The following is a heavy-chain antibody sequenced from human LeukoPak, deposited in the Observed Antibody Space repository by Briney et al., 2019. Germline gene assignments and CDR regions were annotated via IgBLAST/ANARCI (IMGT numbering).Heavy chain of an antibody. D-gene: IGHD6-6*01. Sequence: GASVKVSCKASGYTFTGCYMHWVRQAPGQGLEWMGWINPNSGGTNYAQKFQGRVTMTRDTSISTAYMELSRLRSDDTAVYYCARGLNVQLARGGDYWGQGTLVTVSS. CDR3: ARGLNVQLARGGDY. V-gene: IGHV1-2*02. J-gene: IGHJ4*02. CDR1: GYTFTGCY. CDR2: INPNSGGT.